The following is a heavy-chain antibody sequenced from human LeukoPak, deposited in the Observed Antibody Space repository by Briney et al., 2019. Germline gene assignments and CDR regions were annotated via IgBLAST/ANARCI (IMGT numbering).Heavy chain of an antibody. CDR1: GFTFSRSW. Sequence: GGSLRLSCTASGFTFSRSWMTWGRQAPGKGLVWVASIKQDGSEEYYVDSLKGRFTISRYNAKNSLYLQMNSLRAEDTAVYYCARSYYCGQGTLVTVSS. CDR3: ARSYY. J-gene: IGHJ4*02. V-gene: IGHV3-7*01. CDR2: IKQDGSEE.